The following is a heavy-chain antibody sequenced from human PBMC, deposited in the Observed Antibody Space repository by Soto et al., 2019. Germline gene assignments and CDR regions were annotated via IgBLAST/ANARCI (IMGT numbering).Heavy chain of an antibody. CDR1: GFTFSSYA. CDR3: ARPPLRGYSYGYYFDY. CDR2: ISYDGSNK. D-gene: IGHD5-18*01. J-gene: IGHJ4*02. V-gene: IGHV3-30-3*01. Sequence: GGSLRLSCAASGFTFSSYAMHWVRQAPGKGLEWVAVISYDGSNKYYADSVKGRFTISRDNSKNTLYLQMNSLRAEDTAVYYCARPPLRGYSYGYYFDYWGQGNLVTVSS.